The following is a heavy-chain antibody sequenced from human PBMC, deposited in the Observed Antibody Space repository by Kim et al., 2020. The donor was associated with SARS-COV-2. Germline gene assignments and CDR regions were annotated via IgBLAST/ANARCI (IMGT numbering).Heavy chain of an antibody. Sequence: SETLSLTCAVYGGSFSGYYWSWIRQPPGKGLEWIGEINHSGSTNYNPSLKSRVTISVDTSKNQFSLKLSSVTAADTAVYYCALIRGYCSSTSCSYLPWGQGTLVTVSS. V-gene: IGHV4-34*01. CDR1: GGSFSGYY. CDR3: ALIRGYCSSTSCSYLP. CDR2: INHSGST. D-gene: IGHD2-2*01. J-gene: IGHJ5*02.